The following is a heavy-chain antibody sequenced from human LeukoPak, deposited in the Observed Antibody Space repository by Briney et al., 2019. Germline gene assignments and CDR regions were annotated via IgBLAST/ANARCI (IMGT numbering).Heavy chain of an antibody. CDR1: GFIFSTYA. D-gene: IGHD2-21*02. CDR3: ARAMVTAIRDGLDY. V-gene: IGHV3-30*04. CDR2: ISSDGSFT. J-gene: IGHJ4*02. Sequence: GGSLRPSCAASGFIFSTYAMYWVRQAPGKGLEWVAVISSDGSFTRHADSVKGLFTISRDNSKNTLYLQMNSLRDEDTAVYYCARAMVTAIRDGLDYWGQGTLVAVSS.